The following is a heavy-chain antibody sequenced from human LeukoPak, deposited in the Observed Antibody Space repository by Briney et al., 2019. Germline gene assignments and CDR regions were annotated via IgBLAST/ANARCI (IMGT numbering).Heavy chain of an antibody. CDR2: IYHSGST. V-gene: IGHV4-38-2*01. CDR1: GYSISSGYY. J-gene: IGHJ4*02. CDR3: ARHGVMDYDFWRGYYYYFDY. Sequence: PSETLSLTCAVSGYSISSGYYWGWIRQPPGKGLEWIGSIYHSGSTYYNPSLKSRVTISVDTSKNQFSLKLSSVTAADTAVYYCARHGVMDYDFWRGYYYYFDYWGQGTLVTVSS. D-gene: IGHD3-3*01.